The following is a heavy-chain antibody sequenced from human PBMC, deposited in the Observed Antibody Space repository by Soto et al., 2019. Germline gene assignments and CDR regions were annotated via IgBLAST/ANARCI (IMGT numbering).Heavy chain of an antibody. J-gene: IGHJ3*02. Sequence: GGSLRLSCAASGFTFSSYDMHWVRQATGKGLEWVSAIGTAGDTYYPGSVKGRFTISRENAKNSLYLQMNSLRAEDTAVYYCARDYGYCSGGSCYARAFDIWGQGTMVTVSS. D-gene: IGHD2-15*01. CDR2: IGTAGDT. CDR1: GFTFSSYD. CDR3: ARDYGYCSGGSCYARAFDI. V-gene: IGHV3-13*01.